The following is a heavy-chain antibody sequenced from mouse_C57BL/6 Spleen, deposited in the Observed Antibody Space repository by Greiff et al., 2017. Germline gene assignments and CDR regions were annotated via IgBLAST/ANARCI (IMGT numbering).Heavy chain of an antibody. V-gene: IGHV1-64*01. D-gene: IGHD2-13*01. J-gene: IGHJ2*01. CDR3: ARETGDIDY. CDR2: IHPNSGST. Sequence: QVQLQQPGAELVKPGASVKLSCKASGYTFTSYWMHWVKQRPGQGLEWIGMIHPNSGSTNYNEKFKSKATLTVAKSSSTAYMQLSSLTSEVSAVYYCARETGDIDYWGQGTTLTVSS. CDR1: GYTFTSYW.